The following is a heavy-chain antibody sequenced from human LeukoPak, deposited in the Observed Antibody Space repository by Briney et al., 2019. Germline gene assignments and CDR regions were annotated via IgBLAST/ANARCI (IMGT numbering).Heavy chain of an antibody. Sequence: SQTLSLTCTVSGGSISSGGYYWSWIRQHPGKGLEWIGYIYYSGSTYYNPSLKSRVTISVDTSKNQFSLKLSSVTAADTAVYYCAREGSIVGATGYDAFDIWGQGTMVTVSS. CDR2: IYYSGST. CDR1: GGSISSGGYY. J-gene: IGHJ3*02. D-gene: IGHD1-26*01. CDR3: AREGSIVGATGYDAFDI. V-gene: IGHV4-31*03.